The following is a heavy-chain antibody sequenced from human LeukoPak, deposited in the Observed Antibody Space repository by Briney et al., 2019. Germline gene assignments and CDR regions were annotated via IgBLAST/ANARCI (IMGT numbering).Heavy chain of an antibody. D-gene: IGHD1-26*01. J-gene: IGHJ5*02. CDR3: ARKTVGAKNWFDP. CDR2: ISSSAANI. CDR1: GFTFSSYE. V-gene: IGHV3-48*03. Sequence: GGSLRVSCAAAGFTFSSYEMNWFRQAPGKGLEWLSYISSSAANIKYADSVKGRFTISRDNAKNSLYLQMNSLRAEDSAVYYCARKTVGAKNWFDPWGQGTLVTVSS.